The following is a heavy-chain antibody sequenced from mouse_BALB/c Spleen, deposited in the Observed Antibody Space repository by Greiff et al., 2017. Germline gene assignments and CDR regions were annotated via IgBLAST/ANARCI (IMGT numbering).Heavy chain of an antibody. CDR3: TRGDYGSSYYWYFDV. Sequence: EVKLMESGGGLVKPGGSLKLSCAASGFTFSSYTMSWVRQTPEKRLEWVATISSGGSYTYYPDSVKGRFTISRDNAKNTLYLQMSSLKSEDTAMYYCTRGDYGSSYYWYFDVWGAGTTVTVSS. V-gene: IGHV5-6-4*01. D-gene: IGHD1-1*01. CDR1: GFTFSSYT. J-gene: IGHJ1*01. CDR2: ISSGGSYT.